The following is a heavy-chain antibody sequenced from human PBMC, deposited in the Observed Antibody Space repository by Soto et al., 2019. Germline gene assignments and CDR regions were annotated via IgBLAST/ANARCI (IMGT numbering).Heavy chain of an antibody. CDR3: ASWHLREHAYDV. J-gene: IGHJ3*01. CDR2: LYDLDGI. Sequence: DVQLVESGGGLIQPGGSLRLSCAAFGLTVSGKYYMAWVRQAPGKGLEWLSALYDLDGIYYADSVKGRFTTSGDSSKNIVYLQMNDLRPEDTAVYYCASWHLREHAYDVWGQGTTVTVSS. D-gene: IGHD4-17*01. CDR1: GLTVSGKYY. V-gene: IGHV3-53*01.